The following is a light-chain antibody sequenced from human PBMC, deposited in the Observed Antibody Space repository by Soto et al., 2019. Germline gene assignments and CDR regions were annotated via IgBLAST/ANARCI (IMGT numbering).Light chain of an antibody. CDR1: QGISSY. J-gene: IGKJ4*01. CDR2: AAS. Sequence: DIQLTQSPSFLSASVGDRVTITYRASQGISSYLDWYQQKPGKAPKLLIYAASSLQGGVPSRFSGSGSGTEFTLTISRLQPEDFATYYCQQLNTYPLTFGGGTKVEIK. V-gene: IGKV1-9*01. CDR3: QQLNTYPLT.